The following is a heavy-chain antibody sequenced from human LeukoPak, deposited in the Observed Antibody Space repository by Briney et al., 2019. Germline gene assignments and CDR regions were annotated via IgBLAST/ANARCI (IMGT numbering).Heavy chain of an antibody. J-gene: IGHJ4*02. V-gene: IGHV4-34*01. Sequence: SETLSLTCAVYGGSLSGYYWSWIRQPPGKGLEWIGEINHSGSTNYNPSLKSRVTISVDTSKNQFSLKLSSVTAAHMPVYYCAARYYDFWSGYYTGHYWGQGTLVTVSS. CDR2: INHSGST. CDR3: AARYYDFWSGYYTGHY. D-gene: IGHD3-3*01. CDR1: GGSLSGYY.